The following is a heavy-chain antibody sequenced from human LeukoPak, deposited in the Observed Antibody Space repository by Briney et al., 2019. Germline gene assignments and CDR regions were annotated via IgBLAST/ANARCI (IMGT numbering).Heavy chain of an antibody. CDR3: ARDRYGDYLLYYFDY. J-gene: IGHJ4*02. Sequence: GGSLRLSCAASGFTFSSYGMHWVRQAPGKGLEWVAVIWYDGSNKYYADSVKGRFTISRDNSKNTLHLQMNSLRAEDTAVYYCARDRYGDYLLYYFDYWGQGTLVTVSS. CDR2: IWYDGSNK. D-gene: IGHD4-17*01. CDR1: GFTFSSYG. V-gene: IGHV3-33*01.